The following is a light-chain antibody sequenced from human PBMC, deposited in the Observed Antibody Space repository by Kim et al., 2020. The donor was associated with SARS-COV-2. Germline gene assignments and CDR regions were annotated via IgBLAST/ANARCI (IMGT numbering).Light chain of an antibody. Sequence: GQLITISCTGTSNDVGSYDIVSWYQQLPGRAPKLVIYEVTKRPSGISSRFSGSKSGNTASLSISGLQTEDEADYSCCSYAGSGTWVFGGGTQLTVL. CDR2: EVT. CDR1: SNDVGSYDI. CDR3: CSYAGSGTWV. J-gene: IGLJ2*01. V-gene: IGLV2-23*02.